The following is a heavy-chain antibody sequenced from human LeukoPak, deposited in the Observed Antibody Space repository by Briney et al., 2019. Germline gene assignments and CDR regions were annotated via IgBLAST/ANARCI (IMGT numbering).Heavy chain of an antibody. V-gene: IGHV3-30-3*01. CDR2: ISYDGSNK. Sequence: GGSLRLSCAAFGFTFSSYAMHWVRQAPGKGLEWVAVISYDGSNKYYADSVKGRFTISRDNSKNTLYLQMNSLRAEDTAVYYCARAPAAGPFDYWGQGTLVTVSS. CDR1: GFTFSSYA. D-gene: IGHD6-13*01. CDR3: ARAPAAGPFDY. J-gene: IGHJ4*02.